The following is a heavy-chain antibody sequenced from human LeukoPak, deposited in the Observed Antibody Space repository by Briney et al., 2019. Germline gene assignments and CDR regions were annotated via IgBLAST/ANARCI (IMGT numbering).Heavy chain of an antibody. CDR2: ISGSVGSS. CDR3: AKTVEMATIS. D-gene: IGHD5-24*01. CDR1: GFTFSSYA. V-gene: IGHV3-23*01. J-gene: IGHJ4*02. Sequence: GGSLRLSCAASGFTFSSYAMSWVRQAPGKGLEWVSAISGSVGSSYYADAVKGRFPITKDNSKNTLYLQMNSLRAEDTAVYYCAKTVEMATISWGQGALVTVSS.